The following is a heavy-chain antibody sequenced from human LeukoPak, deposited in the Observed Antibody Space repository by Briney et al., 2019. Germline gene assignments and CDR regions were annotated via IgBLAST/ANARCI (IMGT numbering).Heavy chain of an antibody. J-gene: IGHJ3*02. D-gene: IGHD2-15*01. CDR2: ISSRNGNT. CDR1: GFTFIDYA. CDR3: AKDRGLCSGVFAFDI. V-gene: IGHV3-23*01. Sequence: SGGSLRLSCVASGFTFIDYAMTWVRQAPGKGLEWVSSISSRNGNTFYSDSVKGRFTISRDDSKNTLYLQMNTLRAEDTATYYCAKDRGLCSGVFAFDIWGQGTLVTVSS.